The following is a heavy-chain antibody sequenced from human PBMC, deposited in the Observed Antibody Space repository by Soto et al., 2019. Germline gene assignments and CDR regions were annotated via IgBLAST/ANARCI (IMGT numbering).Heavy chain of an antibody. CDR1: GGSISSYY. J-gene: IGHJ6*03. CDR2: VYYGGST. CDR3: ARLTGSVSSPRTGSYYMDV. Sequence: PSETLSLTCTVSGGSISSYYWSWIRQPPGKGLEYIGFVYYGGSTSYSPSLQSRVTISVDTSKSQFSLKLSSVTAADTAVYYCARLTGSVSSPRTGSYYMDVWGKGTTVNVSS. V-gene: IGHV4-59*08. D-gene: IGHD3-10*01.